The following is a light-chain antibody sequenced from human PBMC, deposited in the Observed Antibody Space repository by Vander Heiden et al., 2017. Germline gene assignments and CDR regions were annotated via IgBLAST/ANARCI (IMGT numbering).Light chain of an antibody. J-gene: IGLJ2*01. CDR1: SGHSTYA. V-gene: IGLV4-69*01. Sequence: QLVLTQSPSASASLGASVKLTCTLSSGHSTYAIAWLQQQPEKGKRYLMKLKRDGSHTKGDGIPDRFSGSSYGSERYLTSSSLQSEDEADYYCQTWGTGIQVVGGGTKMTVL. CDR3: QTWGTGIQV. CDR2: LKRDGSH.